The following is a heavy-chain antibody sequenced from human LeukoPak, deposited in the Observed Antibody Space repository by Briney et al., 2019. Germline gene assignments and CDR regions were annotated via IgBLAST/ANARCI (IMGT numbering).Heavy chain of an antibody. Sequence: PGGSLRLSCTASGFIFSSFNMNWVRQAPGKGLEWVSSITSSSAYMYYADSVKGRFTISRDNAKNSLYLQMNSLRAEDTAVYYCARGHYDSSLSWGQGTLVTVPS. CDR2: ITSSSAYM. J-gene: IGHJ5*02. V-gene: IGHV3-21*01. D-gene: IGHD3-22*01. CDR1: GFIFSSFN. CDR3: ARGHYDSSLS.